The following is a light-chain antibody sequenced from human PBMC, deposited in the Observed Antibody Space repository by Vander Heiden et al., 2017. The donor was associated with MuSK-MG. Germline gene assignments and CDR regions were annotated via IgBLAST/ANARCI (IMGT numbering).Light chain of an antibody. CDR3: QVWDTTTLYV. V-gene: IGLV3-21*04. CDR2: YDS. CDR1: NIGSKS. Sequence: SYVLTQPPSVSVAPGKTASITCEGHNIGSKSVHWYQQKPGQAPVVVIYYDSERPSGIPERFSGSNSGNTATLTISGVEAGDEADYYCQVWDTTTLYVFGTGTKVTVL. J-gene: IGLJ1*01.